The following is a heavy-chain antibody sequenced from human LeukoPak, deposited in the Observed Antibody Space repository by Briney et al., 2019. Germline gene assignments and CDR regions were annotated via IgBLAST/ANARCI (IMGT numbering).Heavy chain of an antibody. CDR1: GFTVSSNY. V-gene: IGHV3-53*01. D-gene: IGHD3-22*01. Sequence: GGSLRLSCAASGFTVSSNYMSWVRQAPGKGLEWVSVIYSGGSTYYADSVKGRFTISRDNSKNTLYLQMNSLRAEDTAVYYCASAYYYDSSGYDAFDIWGQGTMVTVSS. CDR2: IYSGGST. CDR3: ASAYYYDSSGYDAFDI. J-gene: IGHJ3*02.